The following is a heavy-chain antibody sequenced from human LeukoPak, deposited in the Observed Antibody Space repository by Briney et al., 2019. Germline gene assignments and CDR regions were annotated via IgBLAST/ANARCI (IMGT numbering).Heavy chain of an antibody. D-gene: IGHD4-23*01. CDR1: GGSISSGGYY. V-gene: IGHV4-31*03. CDR2: IYYSGST. CDR3: ARGVLYYGGKPRGFDY. J-gene: IGHJ4*02. Sequence: TLSLTCTVSGGSISSGGYYWSWIRQHPGKGLEWIGYIYYSGSTYYNPSLKSRVTISVDTSKNQFSLKLSSVTAADTAVYYCARGVLYYGGKPRGFDYWGQGTLVTVSS.